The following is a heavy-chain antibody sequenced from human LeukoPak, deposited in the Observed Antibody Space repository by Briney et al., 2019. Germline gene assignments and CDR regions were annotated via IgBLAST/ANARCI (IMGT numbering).Heavy chain of an antibody. CDR3: ARGRTLFDY. Sequence: GSLRLSCAASGFTFSSYAMSWVRQPPGKGLEWIGEINHSGSTNYNPSLKSRVTISVDTSKNQFSLKLSSVTAADTAVYHCARGRTLFDYWGQGTLVTVSS. CDR2: INHSGST. J-gene: IGHJ4*02. CDR1: GFTFSSYA. V-gene: IGHV4-34*01. D-gene: IGHD2-21*01.